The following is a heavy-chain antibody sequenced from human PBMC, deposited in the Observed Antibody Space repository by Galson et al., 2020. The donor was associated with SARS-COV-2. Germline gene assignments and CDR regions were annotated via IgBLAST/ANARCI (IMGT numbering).Heavy chain of an antibody. Sequence: GESLKISCKGSGYDFSGQWIAWVRRMPGKGLEWMGVIYPGDSDTKYSPSFQGQVTISADKSIRTAYLQWSSLKASDTAIYYCARALLYNGNYYWYFDLWGRGTLVTVSS. V-gene: IGHV5-51*01. CDR1: GYDFSGQW. D-gene: IGHD1-26*01. CDR3: ARALLYNGNYYWYFDL. CDR2: IYPGDSDT. J-gene: IGHJ2*01.